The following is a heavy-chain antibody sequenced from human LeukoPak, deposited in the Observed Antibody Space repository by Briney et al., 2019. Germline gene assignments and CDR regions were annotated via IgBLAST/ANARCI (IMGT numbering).Heavy chain of an antibody. J-gene: IGHJ3*01. Sequence: VASVKVSCKVSGYILTELSMHWVRQAPGKGLEWMGGFDPEDGETIYAQKFQGRVTMTEDTSTDTAYMELSSLRSEDTAVYYCASSGRYYYDSSGYRNWGQGTMVTVSS. V-gene: IGHV1-24*01. CDR3: ASSGRYYYDSSGYRN. CDR1: GYILTELS. CDR2: FDPEDGET. D-gene: IGHD3-22*01.